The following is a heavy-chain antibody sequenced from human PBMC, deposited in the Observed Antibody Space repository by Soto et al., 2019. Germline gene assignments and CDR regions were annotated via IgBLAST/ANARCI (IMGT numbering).Heavy chain of an antibody. J-gene: IGHJ4*02. CDR2: IYYSGST. CDR1: GGSISSSSYY. V-gene: IGHV4-39*01. D-gene: IGHD6-6*01. CDR3: ARLGEWQLVDH. Sequence: SETLSLTCTVSGGSISSSSYYWGWIRQPPGKGLEWIGSIYYSGSTYYNPSLKSRVTISVDTSKNQFSLKLSSVTAADTAVYYCARLGEWQLVDHWGQGTLVTVSS.